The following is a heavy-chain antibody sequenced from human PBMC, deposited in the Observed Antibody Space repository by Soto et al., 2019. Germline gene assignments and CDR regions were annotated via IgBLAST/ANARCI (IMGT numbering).Heavy chain of an antibody. CDR2: ISGTGGST. CDR1: GFTFNSSA. Sequence: EVQLLESGGGLVQPGGSLRLSCAASGFTFNSSAMSWVRQAPGKGLEWVSAISGTGGSTYYADSVKGRFTISRDNSKNTLFLQMNSLRAEDTAVYSCAKDVHYNSRTDYFDCWGQGTLVTVSS. V-gene: IGHV3-23*01. J-gene: IGHJ4*02. CDR3: AKDVHYNSRTDYFDC. D-gene: IGHD6-13*01.